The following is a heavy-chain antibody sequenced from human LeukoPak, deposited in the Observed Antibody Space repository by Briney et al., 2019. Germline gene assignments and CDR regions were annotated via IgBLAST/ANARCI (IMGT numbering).Heavy chain of an antibody. CDR2: ISSSSSYI. J-gene: IGHJ3*02. D-gene: IGHD1-26*01. V-gene: IGHV3-21*01. CDR1: GFTFSSYW. Sequence: GGSLRLSCAASGFTFSSYWMHWVRQAPGKGLEWVSSISSSSSYIYYADSVKGRFTISRDNAKNSLYLQMNSLRAEDTAVYYCARASGSPTPGDDAFDIWGQGTMVTVSS. CDR3: ARASGSPTPGDDAFDI.